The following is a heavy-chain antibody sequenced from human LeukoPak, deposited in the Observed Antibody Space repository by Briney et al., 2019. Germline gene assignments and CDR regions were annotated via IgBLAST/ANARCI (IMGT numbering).Heavy chain of an antibody. J-gene: IGHJ4*02. CDR2: NNSSSSYR. CDR3: ARESSGYFY. D-gene: IGHD3-22*01. CDR1: GLNFSSYS. V-gene: IGHV3-21*01. Sequence: GGTLRLSCAASGLNFSSYSMNWVRQAPGKGLEWVSSNNSSSSYRHDAISVKARFTISRDNAKNSLYLQMNSLRAEDTAVYYCARESSGYFYWGQGTLVTVSS.